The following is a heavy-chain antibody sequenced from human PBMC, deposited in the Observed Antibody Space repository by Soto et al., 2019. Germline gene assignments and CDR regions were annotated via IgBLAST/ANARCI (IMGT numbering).Heavy chain of an antibody. CDR2: IYYSGST. V-gene: IGHV4-59*12. J-gene: IGHJ2*01. CDR3: ARGSLIAAVGTRLSYWYFDL. CDR1: GGSLSGDY. D-gene: IGHD6-13*01. Sequence: SETLSLTCVVSGGSLSGDYWSWIRQPPGKGLEWIGYIYYSGSTNYNPSLKSRVTMSVDTSKNQFSLKLSSVTAADTAVYYCARGSLIAAVGTRLSYWYFDLWGRGTLVTVSS.